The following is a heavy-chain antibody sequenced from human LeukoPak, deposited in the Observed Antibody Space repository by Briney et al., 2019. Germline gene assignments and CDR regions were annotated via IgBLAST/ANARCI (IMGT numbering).Heavy chain of an antibody. CDR1: GGSISNSIYY. CDR3: ARLTYAYSSGSGWIFDY. V-gene: IGHV4-39*01. CDR2: IYYSGST. J-gene: IGHJ4*02. Sequence: SETLSLTCTVSGGSISNSIYYWGWIRQPPGKGLEWIGNIYYSGSTYSNPSLKSRVTISVDTSKNQFSLKLSSVTAADTAVYYCARLTYAYSSGSGWIFDYWGQGTLVTVSS. D-gene: IGHD6-19*01.